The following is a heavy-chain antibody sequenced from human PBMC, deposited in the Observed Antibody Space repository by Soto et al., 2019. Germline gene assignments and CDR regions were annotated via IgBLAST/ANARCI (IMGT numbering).Heavy chain of an antibody. J-gene: IGHJ3*02. CDR1: GYTFTNYG. D-gene: IGHD3-9*01. V-gene: IGHV1-18*01. CDR3: AREDWLGPYSGLAFDI. CDR2: ITGYNGNT. Sequence: QVQLVQSEAEVKKPGASVKVSCKASGYTFTNYGISWVRQAPGQGLEWMGWITGYNGNTNYAQKLQGRVTMTTDTSTSTAYMELRSLRSDDTAVYYCAREDWLGPYSGLAFDIWGQGTMVTVSS.